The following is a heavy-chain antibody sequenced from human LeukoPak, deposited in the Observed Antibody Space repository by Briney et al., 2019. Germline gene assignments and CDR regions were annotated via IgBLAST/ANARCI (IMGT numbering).Heavy chain of an antibody. CDR1: GFTFDDYA. CDR3: VKDLADVTAAIAY. J-gene: IGHJ4*02. Sequence: PGRSLRLSCVASGFTFDDYAMHWVRQAPGKGLEWVSGIRRNSDSIGYADSVRGRFTISRDNAKNSLYLEMNGLRTEDTALYYCVKDLADVTAAIAYWGQGTLVTVSS. D-gene: IGHD2-2*01. CDR2: IRRNSDSI. V-gene: IGHV3-9*01.